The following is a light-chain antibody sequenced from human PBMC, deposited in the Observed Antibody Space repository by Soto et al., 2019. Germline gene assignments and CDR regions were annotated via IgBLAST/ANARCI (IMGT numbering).Light chain of an antibody. J-gene: IGLJ2*01. Sequence: QSVLTQPPSVSAAPGQRVTISCSGGSSNIGGKYVSWYQQIPGTAPKLLIYDNNKRPSGIPDRFSGSKSDTSATLGITGLQTGDEADYYCGSWDNSLTVVVFGGGTKVTVL. V-gene: IGLV1-51*01. CDR3: GSWDNSLTVVV. CDR1: SSNIGGKY. CDR2: DNN.